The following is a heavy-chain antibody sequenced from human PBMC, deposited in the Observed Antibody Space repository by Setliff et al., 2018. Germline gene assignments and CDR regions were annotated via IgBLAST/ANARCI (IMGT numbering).Heavy chain of an antibody. CDR2: VYYSGYT. CDR3: ARGRMRGSCSGPSCTYDPFDI. D-gene: IGHD2-2*01. CDR1: GGSVSSASHY. J-gene: IGHJ3*02. Sequence: SETLSLTCTVSGGSVSSASHYWGWIRQAPGKGMEWIGSVYYSGYTYYKPSLQSRVTMSVDTSKDQFSLWLTSVTAADTAVYYCARGRMRGSCSGPSCTYDPFDIWGQGTPVTVSS. V-gene: IGHV4-39*07.